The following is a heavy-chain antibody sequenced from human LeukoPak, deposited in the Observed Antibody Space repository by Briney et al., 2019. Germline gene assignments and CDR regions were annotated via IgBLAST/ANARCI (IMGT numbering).Heavy chain of an antibody. CDR2: INHSGST. D-gene: IGHD5-18*01. J-gene: IGHJ4*02. CDR1: GGSMSSSSYY. CDR3: AVDTAKYYFDY. Sequence: SETLSLTCTVSGGSMSSSSYYWSWIRQPPGKGLEWIGEINHSGSTNYNPSLKSRVTISVDTSKNQFSLKLSSVTAADTAVYYCAVDTAKYYFDYWGQGTLVTVSS. V-gene: IGHV4-39*07.